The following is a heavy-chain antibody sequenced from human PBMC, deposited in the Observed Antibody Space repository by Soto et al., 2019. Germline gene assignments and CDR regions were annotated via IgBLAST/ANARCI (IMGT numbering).Heavy chain of an antibody. CDR3: ARWGTTGGLDV. CDR1: GFTFRSYV. D-gene: IGHD3-16*01. V-gene: IGHV3-33*05. CDR2: TSYDGGNN. Sequence: QVQLVESGGGVVKPGTSLQLSCVGSGFTFRSYVIHWVRQAPGKGLEWSALTSYDGGNNFYGDSVKGRFTISRDNSRNTVELQMDSLRLEDTALYYCARWGTTGGLDVWGQGTLVSVSS. J-gene: IGHJ4*02.